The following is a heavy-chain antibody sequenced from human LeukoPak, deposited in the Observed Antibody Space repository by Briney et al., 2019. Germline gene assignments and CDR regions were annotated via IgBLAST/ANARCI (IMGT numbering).Heavy chain of an antibody. J-gene: IGHJ5*02. CDR1: GGTFSSYA. CDR3: ASSGYSSSWYPNWFDP. D-gene: IGHD6-13*01. V-gene: IGHV1-69*05. Sequence: ASVKVSCKASGGTFSSYAISWVRQAPGQGLEWMGGIIPIFGTANYAQKFKGRVTITTDESTSTAYMELSSLRSEDTAVYYCASSGYSSSWYPNWFDPWGQGTLVTVSS. CDR2: IIPIFGTA.